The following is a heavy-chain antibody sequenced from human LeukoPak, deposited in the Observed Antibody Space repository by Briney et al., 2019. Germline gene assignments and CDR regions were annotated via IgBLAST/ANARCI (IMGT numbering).Heavy chain of an antibody. CDR3: AKSLWFGELFSYHDY. CDR1: TLTFSSYV. CDR2: VSGSGGTT. V-gene: IGHV3-23*01. J-gene: IGHJ4*02. D-gene: IGHD3-10*01. Sequence: HPGGSLRLSCAASTLTFSSYVMTWVRQAPGKGLEWVAIVSGSGGTTDYADSVKGRFTISRDNSNNMVYLQLKSLRVEDTAVYYCAKSLWFGELFSYHDYWGQGNLVTVSS.